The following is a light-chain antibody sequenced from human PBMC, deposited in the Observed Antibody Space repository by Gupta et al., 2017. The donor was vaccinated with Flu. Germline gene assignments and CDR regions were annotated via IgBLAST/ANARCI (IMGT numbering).Light chain of an antibody. CDR2: GAS. V-gene: IGKV3-20*01. CDR3: QQYASSLSYS. J-gene: IGKJ2*03. Sequence: DIVLTQSPGTLALSPGERATLSCRVSQSISSSYLAWYQQKPGQAPRLLLYGASSRATGIPDRFSGGGSETDFTLTISRLEPEDFAVYYCQQYASSLSYSFGQGTKLEIK. CDR1: QSISSSY.